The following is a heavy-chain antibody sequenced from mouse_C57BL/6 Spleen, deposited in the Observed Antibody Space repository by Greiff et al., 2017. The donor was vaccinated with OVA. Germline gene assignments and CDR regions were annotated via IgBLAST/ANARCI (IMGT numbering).Heavy chain of an antibody. D-gene: IGHD1-1*01. J-gene: IGHJ1*03. CDR3: ARRSTVVAFYWYFDV. CDR2: ISSGSSTI. CDR1: GFTFSDYG. Sequence: EVQLVESGGGLVKPGGSLKLSCAASGFTFSDYGMHWVRQAPEKGLEWVAYISSGSSTIYYADTVKGRFTISRDNAKNTLFLQMTSLRSEDTAMYYCARRSTVVAFYWYFDVWGTGTTVTVSS. V-gene: IGHV5-17*01.